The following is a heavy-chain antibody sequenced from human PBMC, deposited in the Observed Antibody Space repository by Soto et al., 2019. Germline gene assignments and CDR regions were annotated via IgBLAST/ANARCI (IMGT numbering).Heavy chain of an antibody. CDR3: GGSSTRWPGGFPP. J-gene: IGHJ5*02. Sequence: QVQLQESGPGLVKPSETLSLTCTVSGGSVSSGSYYWSWIRQPPGKGLEWIGYIYYSGSTNYNPSPKGRFPISVDPPKNPFPRKLSSVPAADTAVYYCGGSSTRWPGGFPPGAQGPLVPVSS. V-gene: IGHV4-61*01. CDR2: IYYSGST. D-gene: IGHD2-2*01. CDR1: GGSVSSGSYY.